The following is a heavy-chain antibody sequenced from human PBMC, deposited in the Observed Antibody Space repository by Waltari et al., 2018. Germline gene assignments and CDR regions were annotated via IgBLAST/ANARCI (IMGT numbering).Heavy chain of an antibody. J-gene: IGHJ6*02. Sequence: EVQLLESGGDLVRPGGSLRLSCEASGLPFGSYAMNWVRQAPGKGLEWVSMIKTNGDTYYADSVKGRFTISRDNSKSTLFLQMNSLRAEDTAVYYCASSGSYSHRTRMDVWGQGTKVTVSS. CDR3: ASSGSYSHRTRMDV. V-gene: IGHV3-23*01. CDR2: IKTNGDT. CDR1: GLPFGSYA. D-gene: IGHD1-26*01.